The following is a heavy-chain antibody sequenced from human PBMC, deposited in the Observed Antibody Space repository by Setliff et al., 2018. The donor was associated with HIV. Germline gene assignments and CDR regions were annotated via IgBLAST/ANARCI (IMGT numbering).Heavy chain of an antibody. Sequence: GGSLRLSCAASGFTFSDHYMNWVRQAPGKGLEWVSYISKSGDYSNYADSVRGRFTISRDNAKNSLYLQMSSLRAEDTAVYYCARDVSWRVRTYIDYWGQGVLVTVSS. CDR1: GFTFSDHY. CDR3: ARDVSWRVRTYIDY. D-gene: IGHD3-3*01. CDR2: ISKSGDYS. J-gene: IGHJ4*02. V-gene: IGHV3-11*05.